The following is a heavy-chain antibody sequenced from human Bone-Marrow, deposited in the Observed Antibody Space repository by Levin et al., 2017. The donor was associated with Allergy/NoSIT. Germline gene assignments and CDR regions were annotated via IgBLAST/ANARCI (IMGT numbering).Heavy chain of an antibody. V-gene: IGHV4-4*02. CDR2: IYHSGST. Sequence: MTSETLSLTCAVSGGSISSSNWWSWVRQPPGKGLEWIGEIYHSGSTNYNPSLKRRVTISIDKSKNQFSLKLSCVTAADTAVYYCASRIAAHPQVWYYYYYMDVWGKGTTVTVSS. CDR1: GGSISSSNW. D-gene: IGHD6-6*01. J-gene: IGHJ6*03. CDR3: ASRIAAHPQVWYYYYYMDV.